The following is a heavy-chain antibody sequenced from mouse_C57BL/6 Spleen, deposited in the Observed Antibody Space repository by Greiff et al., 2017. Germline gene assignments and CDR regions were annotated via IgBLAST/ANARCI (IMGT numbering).Heavy chain of an antibody. J-gene: IGHJ1*03. CDR3: ARPLYYSGSSPWYFDD. CDR1: GYTFTSYW. Sequence: VQLQQPGAELVKPGASVKLSCKASGYTFTSYWMQWVKQRPGQGLEWIGEIDPSDSYTNYNQKFKGKATLTVDTSSSTAYLQLSSLTSEDSAVYYCARPLYYSGSSPWYFDDWGTGTTVTVSS. V-gene: IGHV1-50*01. CDR2: IDPSDSYT. D-gene: IGHD1-1*01.